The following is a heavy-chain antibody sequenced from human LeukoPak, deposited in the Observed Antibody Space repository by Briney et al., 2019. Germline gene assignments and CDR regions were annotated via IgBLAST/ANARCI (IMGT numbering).Heavy chain of an antibody. CDR3: ARHVGSSWYQWIDY. V-gene: IGHV4-39*01. Sequence: SETLSLTCTVSGGSISSSSYYWGWIRQPPGKGLEWIGSIYYSGSTYYNPSLKSRVTISVDTSKNQFSLKLSSVTAADTAVYYCARHVGSSWYQWIDYWGQGTLVTVPS. CDR2: IYYSGST. D-gene: IGHD6-13*01. CDR1: GGSISSSSYY. J-gene: IGHJ4*02.